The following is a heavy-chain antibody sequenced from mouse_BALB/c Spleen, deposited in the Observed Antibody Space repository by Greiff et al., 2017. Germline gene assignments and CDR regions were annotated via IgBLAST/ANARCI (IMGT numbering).Heavy chain of an antibody. CDR2: ISSGGSYT. J-gene: IGHJ4*01. CDR3: ARNYPYAMDY. Sequence: DVKLVESGGGLVKPGGSLKLSCAASGFTFSSYAMSWVRQSPEKRLEWVAEISSGGSYTYYPDTVTGRFTISRDNAKNTLYLEMSSLRSEDTAMYYCARNYPYAMDYWGQGTSVTVSS. V-gene: IGHV5-9-4*01. CDR1: GFTFSSYA. D-gene: IGHD2-1*01.